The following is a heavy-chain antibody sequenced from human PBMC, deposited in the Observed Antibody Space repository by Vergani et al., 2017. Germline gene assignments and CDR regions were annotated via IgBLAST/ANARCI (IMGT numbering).Heavy chain of an antibody. V-gene: IGHV3-11*01. D-gene: IGHD1-1*01. CDR3: ARVLRSWNHNSVNDY. CDR1: GFTFSDHY. CDR2: MSSDGYTI. Sequence: QVQLVESGGGLVKPGGSLRLSCAASGFTFSDHYMSWVRQAPGKGLEWISYMSSDGYTIYYADSVKGRFTISRDNAKNSLYLLMNSLRAEDTAVYYCARVLRSWNHNSVNDYWGQGTPVTVSS. J-gene: IGHJ4*01.